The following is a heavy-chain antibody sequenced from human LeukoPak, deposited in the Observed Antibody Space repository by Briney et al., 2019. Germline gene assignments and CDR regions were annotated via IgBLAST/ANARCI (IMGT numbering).Heavy chain of an antibody. CDR2: IYYSGST. CDR3: ARKYKARVRGVIISPYYYYYYMDV. CDR1: GGSISSYY. V-gene: IGHV4-59*12. J-gene: IGHJ6*03. D-gene: IGHD3-10*01. Sequence: SETLSLTCTVSGGSISSYYWSWIRQPPGKGLEWIGYIYYSGSTNYNPSLKSRVTISVDTSKNQFSLKLSSVTAADTAVYYCARKYKARVRGVIISPYYYYYYMDVWGKGTTVTISS.